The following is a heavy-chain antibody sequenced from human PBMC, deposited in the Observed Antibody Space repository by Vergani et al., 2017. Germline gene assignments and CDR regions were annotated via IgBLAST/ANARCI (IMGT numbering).Heavy chain of an antibody. CDR1: GGSISSSSYY. J-gene: IGHJ3*02. CDR2: IYYSGST. Sequence: QLQLQESGPGLVKPSETLSLTCTVSGGSISSSSYYWGWIRQPPGKGLEWIGSIYYSGSTYYNPSLKSRVTISVDTSKNQFSLKLGSVTAADTAVYYCASKSSEDAFDIWGQGTMVTVSS. D-gene: IGHD3-22*01. V-gene: IGHV4-39*01. CDR3: ASKSSEDAFDI.